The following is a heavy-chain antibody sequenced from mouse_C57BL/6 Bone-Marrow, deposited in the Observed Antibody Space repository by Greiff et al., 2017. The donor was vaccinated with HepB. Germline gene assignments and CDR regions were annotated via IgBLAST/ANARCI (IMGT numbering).Heavy chain of an antibody. CDR3: SGDNYYGSSYPYDAMDY. CDR2: IRLKSDNYAT. CDR1: GFTFSNYW. J-gene: IGHJ4*01. V-gene: IGHV6-3*01. D-gene: IGHD1-1*01. Sequence: EVKLVESGGGLVQPGGSMKLSCVASGFTFSNYWMNWVRQSPEKGLEWVAQIRLKSDNYATHYAESVKGRFTISRDDSKSSVYLQMNNLRAEDTGIYYCSGDNYYGSSYPYDAMDYWGQGTSVTVSS.